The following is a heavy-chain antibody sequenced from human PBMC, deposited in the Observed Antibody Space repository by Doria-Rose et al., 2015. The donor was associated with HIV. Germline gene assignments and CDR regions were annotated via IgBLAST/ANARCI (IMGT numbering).Heavy chain of an antibody. Sequence: DHAMSWFRQASGKGLEWIGFIRSKAYGGTKEYAASVKGRVTISRDDSKSIAYLQLNSLKTEDTAVYFCARVGWELLYFFDYWGQGTLVTVSS. J-gene: IGHJ4*02. D-gene: IGHD1-26*01. CDR1: DHA. CDR2: IRSKAYGGTK. V-gene: IGHV3-49*03. CDR3: ARVGWELLYFFDY.